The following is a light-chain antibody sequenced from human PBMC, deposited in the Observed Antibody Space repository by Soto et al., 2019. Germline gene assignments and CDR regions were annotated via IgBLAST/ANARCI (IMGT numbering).Light chain of an antibody. CDR1: SSNIGSNY. CDR2: RNN. V-gene: IGLV1-47*01. CDR3: SSYTSSSTHVV. J-gene: IGLJ2*01. Sequence: QSVLTQPPSASGTPGQRVNISCSGSSSNIGSNYVYWYRQFPGTAPKLLIQRNNQRPSGVSNRFSGSKSGNTASLTISGLQAEDEADYYCSSYTSSSTHVVFGGGTKVTVL.